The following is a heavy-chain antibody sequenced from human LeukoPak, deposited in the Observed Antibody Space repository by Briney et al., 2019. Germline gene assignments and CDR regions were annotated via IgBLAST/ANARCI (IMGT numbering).Heavy chain of an antibody. CDR2: IIPIIGTV. CDR3: ARQITMIEEGAFDI. J-gene: IGHJ3*02. Sequence: SVKVSCKASGGTFNRYAISWVRQAPGQGLEWMGGIIPIIGTVNYAQKFQGRVTITADESTSTAYMELSSLRSEGTAVYYCARQITMIEEGAFDIWGQGTMVTVSS. V-gene: IGHV1-69*13. D-gene: IGHD3-22*01. CDR1: GGTFNRYA.